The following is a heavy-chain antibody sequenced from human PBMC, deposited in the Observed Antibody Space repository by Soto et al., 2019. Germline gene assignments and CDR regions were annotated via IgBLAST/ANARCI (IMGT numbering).Heavy chain of an antibody. Sequence: QVQLVESGGGVVQPGRALRPSCAASGFTFSSYGMHWVRQAPGKGLEWVAVISYDGSNKYYADSVKGRFTISRDNSKNTLYLQMNSLRAEDTAVYYCSKGDGDYPKIDYWGQGTLVTVSS. CDR2: ISYDGSNK. D-gene: IGHD4-17*01. CDR3: SKGDGDYPKIDY. J-gene: IGHJ4*02. CDR1: GFTFSSYG. V-gene: IGHV3-30*18.